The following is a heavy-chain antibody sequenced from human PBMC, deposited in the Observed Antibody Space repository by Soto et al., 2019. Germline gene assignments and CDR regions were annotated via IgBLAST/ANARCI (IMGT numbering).Heavy chain of an antibody. CDR3: LCGGNFFVY. V-gene: IGHV3-7*01. CDR1: GFTFSTYW. J-gene: IGHJ4*02. CDR2: IDQDGSER. Sequence: EVPLVESGGGLVQPGESLRLSCAASGFTFSTYWMTWVRQPPGKGLEWVANIDQDGSERYYVDSVRGRFTISRDNAKNSLYLQMNSLGVEDTAVYYCLCGGNFFVYWGQGTLVTVSP. D-gene: IGHD3-16*01.